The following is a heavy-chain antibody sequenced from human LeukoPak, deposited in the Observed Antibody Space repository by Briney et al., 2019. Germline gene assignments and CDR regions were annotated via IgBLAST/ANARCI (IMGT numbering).Heavy chain of an antibody. CDR1: GFTFSTYG. D-gene: IGHD7-27*01. CDR3: ARDSITGDHSLDF. CDR2: ITNDGNYE. J-gene: IGHJ4*02. V-gene: IGHV3-33*05. Sequence: SGGSLRLSCAASGFTFSTYGMHWVRQAPGKGLEWVAVITNDGNYEKYADAVRGRFTISRDNSKNTLYLQMNSLSAEDTAVYYCARDSITGDHSLDFWGRGTLVTVSS.